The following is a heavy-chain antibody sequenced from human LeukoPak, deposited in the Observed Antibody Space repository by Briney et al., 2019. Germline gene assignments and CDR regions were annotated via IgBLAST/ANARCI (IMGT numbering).Heavy chain of an antibody. CDR2: INAGNGDT. D-gene: IGHD1-26*01. Sequence: ASVKVSCKASGYTFTSYAMHWVRQAPGQRLEWMGWINAGNGDTKYSQKFQGRVTITRDTSASTAYMEVSSLRSEDTAVYYCARVPYSGAIFDPWGQGNLVTVSS. V-gene: IGHV1-3*01. CDR1: GYTFTSYA. J-gene: IGHJ5*02. CDR3: ARVPYSGAIFDP.